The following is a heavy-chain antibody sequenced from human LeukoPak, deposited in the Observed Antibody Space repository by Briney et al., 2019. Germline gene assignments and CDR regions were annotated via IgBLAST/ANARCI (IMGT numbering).Heavy chain of an antibody. Sequence: PSGTLSLTCTVSGGSIGSDGYYWSWIRHYPGKGLEWIGYIYYSGSTYYNPSLKSRVTISVDTSKNQFSLKLSSVTAADTAVYYCASRWGYCSGGSCNSYSWFDPWGQGTLVTVSS. D-gene: IGHD2-15*01. V-gene: IGHV4-31*03. J-gene: IGHJ5*02. CDR3: ASRWGYCSGGSCNSYSWFDP. CDR1: GGSIGSDGYY. CDR2: IYYSGST.